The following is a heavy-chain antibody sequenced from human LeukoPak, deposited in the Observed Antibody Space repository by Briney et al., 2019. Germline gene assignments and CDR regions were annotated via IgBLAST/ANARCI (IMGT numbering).Heavy chain of an antibody. J-gene: IGHJ3*02. CDR3: SKKKGYSFDI. CDR1: GFTFSSYA. Sequence: GGSLRLSCAASGFTFSSYAMHWVRQAPGKGLEYVSAISSNGGSTYYANSVKGRFTISRDNSKNTLYLQMGSLRAEDMAVYYCSKKKGYSFDIWGQGTMVTVSS. V-gene: IGHV3-64*01. CDR2: ISSNGGST. D-gene: IGHD2-21*01.